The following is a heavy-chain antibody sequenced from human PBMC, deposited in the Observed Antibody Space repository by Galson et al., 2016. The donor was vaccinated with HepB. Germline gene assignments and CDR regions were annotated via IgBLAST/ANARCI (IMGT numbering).Heavy chain of an antibody. J-gene: IGHJ4*02. D-gene: IGHD2-8*01. CDR2: ISGYNGNT. CDR3: ARDSAAMYGFYFDS. V-gene: IGHV1-18*01. Sequence: SVKVSCKASGYTFSIYGISWVRQAPGQGLEWMGWISGYNGNTNYAQKLQGRVTMTTDTSTSTAYMELRSLRFDDTAVYYCARDSAAMYGFYFDSWGQGSLVIVSS. CDR1: GYTFSIYG.